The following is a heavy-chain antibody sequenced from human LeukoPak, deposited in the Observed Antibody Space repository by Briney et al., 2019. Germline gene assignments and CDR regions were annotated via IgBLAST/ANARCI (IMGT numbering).Heavy chain of an antibody. V-gene: IGHV3-7*01. Sequence: GALKLSCVASGFSFNTYWMSWVRQAPGKGLEWVANIKQDGSEKYYVNSVKGRFTISRDNAKNSVYLQMNRLRVEDTAVYYCARRSYRGVIGVYYYYYMDVWGKGTPVTVSS. CDR3: ARRSYRGVIGVYYYYYMDV. CDR2: IKQDGSEK. CDR1: GFSFNTYW. J-gene: IGHJ6*03. D-gene: IGHD3-16*02.